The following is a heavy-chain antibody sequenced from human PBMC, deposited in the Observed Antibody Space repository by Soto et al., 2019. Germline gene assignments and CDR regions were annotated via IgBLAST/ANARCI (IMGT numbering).Heavy chain of an antibody. CDR1: GFTFSSYG. CDR2: ISYDGSNK. J-gene: IGHJ6*02. CDR3: AKVVSRYCSGGSCYFSPLYYYYGMDV. V-gene: IGHV3-30*18. Sequence: QVQLVESGGGVVQPGRSLRLSCAASGFTFSSYGMHWVRQAPGKGLEWVAVISYDGSNKYYADSVKGRFTISRDNSKNPLYLQMNSLRAEDTAVYYCAKVVSRYCSGGSCYFSPLYYYYGMDVWGQGTTVTVSS. D-gene: IGHD2-15*01.